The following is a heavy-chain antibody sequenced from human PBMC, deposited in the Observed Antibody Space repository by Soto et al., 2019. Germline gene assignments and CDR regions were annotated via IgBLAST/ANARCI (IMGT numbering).Heavy chain of an antibody. D-gene: IGHD2-15*01. CDR3: ARPPVAGRGGAFDI. J-gene: IGHJ3*02. V-gene: IGHV4-39*01. Sequence: QLQLQESGPGLVKPSETRSLTCTVSAGSISSSNYYWGWIRQPPGKGMEWIGNIYYSGRTYYNPSLKSRVTISINTSKNRFSVRLTSVTAADTAVDYCARPPVAGRGGAFDIWGPGTMVTVSS. CDR1: AGSISSSNYY. CDR2: IYYSGRT.